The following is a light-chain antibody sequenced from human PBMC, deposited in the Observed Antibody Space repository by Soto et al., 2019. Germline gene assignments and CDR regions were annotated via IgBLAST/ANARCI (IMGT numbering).Light chain of an antibody. CDR1: QSISSY. V-gene: IGKV1-39*01. Sequence: DIQMTQSPSSLSAYVGDRVTITCRASQSISSYLNWYQQKPGKAPKLLIYAASSLQSGVPSRFSGSGYGTDFTLNISSLQPEDFATYYYQQSYSTPLTFGGVTKVEI. CDR2: AAS. J-gene: IGKJ4*01. CDR3: QQSYSTPLT.